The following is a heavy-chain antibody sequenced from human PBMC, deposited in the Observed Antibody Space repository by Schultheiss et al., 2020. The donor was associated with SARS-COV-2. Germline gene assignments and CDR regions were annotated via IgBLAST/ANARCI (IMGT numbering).Heavy chain of an antibody. CDR2: IYTSGST. Sequence: SETLSLTCTVSGGSISSSSYYWGWIRQPPGKGLEWIGRIYTSGSTNYNPSLKSRVTMSVDTSKNQFSLKLSSVTAADTAVYYCARGGTLWPRGNWFDPWGQGTLVTVSS. CDR3: ARGGTLWPRGNWFDP. CDR1: GGSISSSSYY. V-gene: IGHV4-61*05. D-gene: IGHD5-18*01. J-gene: IGHJ5*02.